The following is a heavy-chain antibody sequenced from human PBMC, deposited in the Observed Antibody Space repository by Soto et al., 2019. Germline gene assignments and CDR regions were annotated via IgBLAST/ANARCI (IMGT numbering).Heavy chain of an antibody. V-gene: IGHV3-30*18. CDR1: GFTFSSYG. CDR2: ISYDGSNK. J-gene: IGHJ6*02. D-gene: IGHD3-3*01. CDR3: AKDIITIFGVVPYYYYYYGMDV. Sequence: GGSLRLSCAASGFTFSSYGMHWVRQAPGKGLEWVAVISYDGSNKYYADSVKGRFTISRDNSKNTLYLQMNSLRAEDTAVYYCAKDIITIFGVVPYYYYYYGMDVWGQGTTVTVYS.